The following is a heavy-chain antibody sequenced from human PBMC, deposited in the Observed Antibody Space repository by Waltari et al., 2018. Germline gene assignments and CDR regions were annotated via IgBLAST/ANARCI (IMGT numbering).Heavy chain of an antibody. J-gene: IGHJ4*02. CDR2: IYHSGSA. D-gene: IGHD3-3*01. CDR3: ARVLRLLEWLLIDY. Sequence: QVQLQESGPGLVKPSGTLSLTCAVSGGSISSSNWWSWVRQPPGKGLEWIGEIYHSGSANSNPSLKSRVTISVDKSKNQFSLKRTSVTAADTAVYYCARVLRLLEWLLIDYWGQGTLGTVSS. CDR1: GGSISSSNW. V-gene: IGHV4-4*02.